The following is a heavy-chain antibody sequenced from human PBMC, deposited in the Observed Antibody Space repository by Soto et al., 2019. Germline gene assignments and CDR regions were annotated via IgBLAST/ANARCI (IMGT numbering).Heavy chain of an antibody. CDR1: GGSISSSSYY. D-gene: IGHD6-13*01. CDR2: IYYSGST. V-gene: IGHV4-39*01. CDR3: ARHSRGMGSSSWSPFDY. Sequence: QLQLQESGPGLVKPSETLSLTCTVSGGSISSSSYYWGWIRQPPGKGLEWIGSIYYSGSTYYNPSLKSRVTLSVDTSKNQFSLKLSSVTAADTAVYYCARHSRGMGSSSWSPFDYWGQGTLVTVSS. J-gene: IGHJ4*02.